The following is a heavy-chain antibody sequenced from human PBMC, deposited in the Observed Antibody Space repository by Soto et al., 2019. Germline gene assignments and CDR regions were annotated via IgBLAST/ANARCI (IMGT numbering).Heavy chain of an antibody. V-gene: IGHV4-59*01. D-gene: IGHD1-20*01. Sequence: SETLSLTCTVSGGSISSYYWSWIRQPPGKGLEWIGYIYYSGSTNYNPSLKSRVTISVDTSKNQFSLKLSSVTAADTAVYYCARPTYNSGSPFDYWGQGTLVTFSS. J-gene: IGHJ4*02. CDR2: IYYSGST. CDR3: ARPTYNSGSPFDY. CDR1: GGSISSYY.